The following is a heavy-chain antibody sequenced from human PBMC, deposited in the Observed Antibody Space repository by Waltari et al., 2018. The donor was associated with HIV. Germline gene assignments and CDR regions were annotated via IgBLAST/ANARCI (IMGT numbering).Heavy chain of an antibody. Sequence: QVQLVESGGDVVQPGGSLRLSCAASGFTFSSYGMHWVRQAPGKGLEWVAFIRDDGSNKYYADSVKGRFTISRDNSKNTLYLQMNSLRAEDTAVYYCAKVSGTYSYYFYGVDVWGQGITVTVSS. D-gene: IGHD1-26*01. CDR3: AKVSGTYSYYFYGVDV. CDR1: GFTFSSYG. V-gene: IGHV3-30*02. J-gene: IGHJ6*02. CDR2: IRDDGSNK.